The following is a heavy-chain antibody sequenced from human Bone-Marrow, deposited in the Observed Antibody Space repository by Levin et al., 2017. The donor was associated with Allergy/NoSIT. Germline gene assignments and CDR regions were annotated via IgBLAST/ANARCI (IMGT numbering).Heavy chain of an antibody. Sequence: PGGSLRLSCAASGFTFSNYWMHWVRQAPGKGLVWVSRIDNDGSSTSYADSVKGRFTIYRDNAKNTLYLQMNSLRAEDTAVYYCARESRLYYDPWFDPWGQGTLVTVSS. CDR2: IDNDGSST. D-gene: IGHD3-3*01. CDR1: GFTFSNYW. CDR3: ARESRLYYDPWFDP. V-gene: IGHV3-74*01. J-gene: IGHJ5*02.